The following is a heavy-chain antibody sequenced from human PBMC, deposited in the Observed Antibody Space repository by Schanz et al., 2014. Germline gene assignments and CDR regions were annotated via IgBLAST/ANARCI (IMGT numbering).Heavy chain of an antibody. CDR1: GFTVRSYA. CDR2: ISYDGSNK. Sequence: QVQLVESGGGVVQPGRSLRLSCAASGFTVRSYAMQWVRQAPGKGLEWVAVISYDGSNKYYTDSVKGRFTVTRDNSKNTVYLQMSSLRAEDTAVYYCAKEQSPPSLVDYWGQGTLVTVSS. CDR3: AKEQSPPSLVDY. V-gene: IGHV3-30*04. J-gene: IGHJ4*02.